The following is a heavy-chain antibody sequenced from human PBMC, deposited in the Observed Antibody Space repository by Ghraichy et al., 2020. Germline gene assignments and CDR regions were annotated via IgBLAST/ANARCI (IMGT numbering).Heavy chain of an antibody. CDR3: AKEGGCSSTNCYDGMDV. D-gene: IGHD2-2*01. J-gene: IGHJ6*02. V-gene: IGHV3-13*01. CDR2: IGTAGDT. Sequence: ESLNISCAASGFTFSTYDMHWVRQATGKGLEWVSAIGTAGDTFYAGSVKGRFTISRENGKSSLYLQMNSLRAGDTAVYYCAKEGGCSSTNCYDGMDVWGQGTTVTVSS. CDR1: GFTFSTYD.